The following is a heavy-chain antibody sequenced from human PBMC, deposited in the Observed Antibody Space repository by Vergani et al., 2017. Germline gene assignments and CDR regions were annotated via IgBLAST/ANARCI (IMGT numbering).Heavy chain of an antibody. CDR3: ARHSTVEWLVKLGWIDP. Sequence: QLQLQESGPGLVKPSATLSLTCSVSGASIRSRNYYWGWIRQPPGKGLEWIASIYYSGSTYYNPSLKIRVTISVDTSKNQFSLKLSSVTAADKAVYFCARHSTVEWLVKLGWIDPWGQGILVTVSS. CDR2: IYYSGST. V-gene: IGHV4-39*01. J-gene: IGHJ5*02. D-gene: IGHD6-19*01. CDR1: GASIRSRNYY.